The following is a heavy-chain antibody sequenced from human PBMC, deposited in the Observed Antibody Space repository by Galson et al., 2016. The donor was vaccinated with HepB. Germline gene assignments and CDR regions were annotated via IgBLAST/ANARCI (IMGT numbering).Heavy chain of an antibody. V-gene: IGHV5-51*01. CDR3: ARRGGDGRGYDHDALDL. CDR1: GYSFSNYW. J-gene: IGHJ3*01. D-gene: IGHD5-24*01. CDR2: IYPDDSDT. Sequence: QSGAEVKKPGDSLKISCQGSGYSFSNYWIAWVRQMPGKGLGWMGIIYPDDSDTRYSPSFQGQVTISADKSISAAYLQWSSLKASDTAVYYCARRGGDGRGYDHDALDLWGQGTMFTVSS.